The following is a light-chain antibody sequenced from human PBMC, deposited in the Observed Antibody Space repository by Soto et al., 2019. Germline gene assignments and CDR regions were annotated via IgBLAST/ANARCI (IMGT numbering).Light chain of an antibody. CDR2: GAS. J-gene: IGKJ1*01. V-gene: IGKV3-20*01. Sequence: IVLTQSPGILSLSPGEISTLSCRSSQSVTNSFLAWYQQKPGQAPRLLIYGASRRATGIPDRFTGSGSGTDFTLTISRLEPEDFAVYYCQQYVSSPWAFGQGTKVDIK. CDR3: QQYVSSPWA. CDR1: QSVTNSF.